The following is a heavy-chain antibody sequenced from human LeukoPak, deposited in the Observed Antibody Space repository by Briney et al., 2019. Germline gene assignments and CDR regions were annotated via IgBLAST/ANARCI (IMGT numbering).Heavy chain of an antibody. Sequence: PSETLSLTCAVSGGSISSSNWWSWVRQPPGKGLEWIGEIYHSGSTNYNPSLKGRVTISVDKSKNQFSLKLSSVTAADTAVYYCARVLLWFGELPEAYYYYGMDVWGQGTTVTVSS. D-gene: IGHD3-10*01. CDR2: IYHSGST. CDR1: GGSISSSNW. V-gene: IGHV4-4*02. CDR3: ARVLLWFGELPEAYYYYGMDV. J-gene: IGHJ6*02.